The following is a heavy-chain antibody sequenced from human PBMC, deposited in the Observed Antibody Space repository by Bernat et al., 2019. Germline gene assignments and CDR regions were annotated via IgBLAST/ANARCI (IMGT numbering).Heavy chain of an antibody. Sequence: EVQLVESGGDLVQPGRSLRLSCVASGFTFDDYAMHWVRQAPGKGLEWVSGISWSSSRMGYADSVKGRFAISRDNAKNSLYLQMNSLRAGDTALYYCAKGNEYQVLTHFDCWGQGTLVTV. J-gene: IGHJ4*02. CDR3: AKGNEYQVLTHFDC. V-gene: IGHV3-9*01. D-gene: IGHD2-2*01. CDR2: ISWSSSRM. CDR1: GFTFDDYA.